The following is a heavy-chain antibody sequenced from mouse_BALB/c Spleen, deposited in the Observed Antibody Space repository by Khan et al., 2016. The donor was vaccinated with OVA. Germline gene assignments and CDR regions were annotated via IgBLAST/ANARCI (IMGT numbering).Heavy chain of an antibody. CDR2: IWSDGST. J-gene: IGHJ4*01. CDR1: GFSLTNYG. V-gene: IGHV2-6-1*01. D-gene: IGHD2-10*01. Sequence: VQLKQSGPALVAPSQSLSITCTISGFSLTNYGVHWVRQPPGKGLEWLVVIWSDGSTTYNSALKSRLSISKDNSKSQVFLKMNSLHTDDTAMYYCARQPYYHYYIMDYWGQGTSVTVSS. CDR3: ARQPYYHYYIMDY.